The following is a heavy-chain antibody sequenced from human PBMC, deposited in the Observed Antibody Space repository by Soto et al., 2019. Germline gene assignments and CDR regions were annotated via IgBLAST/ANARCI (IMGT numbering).Heavy chain of an antibody. J-gene: IGHJ6*02. V-gene: IGHV3-30-3*01. CDR3: AREKYYDFWSGYDNYCYGMDV. Sequence: QVQLVESGGGVVQPGRSLRLSCAASGFTFSSYAMHWVRQAPGKGLEWVAVISYDGSNKYYADSVKGRFTISRDNSKKXLXLRXNSLRAEETAVYYCAREKYYDFWSGYDNYCYGMDVWGQGTTVTVSS. CDR2: ISYDGSNK. D-gene: IGHD3-3*01. CDR1: GFTFSSYA.